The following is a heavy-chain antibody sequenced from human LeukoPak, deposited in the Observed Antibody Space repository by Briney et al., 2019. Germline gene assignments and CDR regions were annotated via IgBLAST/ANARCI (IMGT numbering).Heavy chain of an antibody. CDR2: ISSRATAI. J-gene: IGHJ4*02. CDR3: AKGGTNYYDSSGILY. D-gene: IGHD3-22*01. Sequence: GGSLRLSCAASGFTFSSYEMNWVRQAPGKGLEWVSYISSRATAIYYADSVKGRFTISRDNAKNSLYLQMNSLRAEDTAVYYCAKGGTNYYDSSGILYWGQGTLVTVSS. CDR1: GFTFSSYE. V-gene: IGHV3-48*03.